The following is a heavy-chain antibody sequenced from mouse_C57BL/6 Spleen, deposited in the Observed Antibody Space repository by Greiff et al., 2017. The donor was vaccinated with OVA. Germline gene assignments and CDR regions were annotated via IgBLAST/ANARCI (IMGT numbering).Heavy chain of an antibody. CDR1: GYTFTSYG. V-gene: IGHV1-81*01. J-gene: IGHJ4*01. CDR2: IYPRSGNT. Sequence: VQLQQSGAELARPGASVKLSCKASGYTFTSYGISWVKQRTGQGLEWIGEIYPRSGNTYYNEKFKGKATLTADKSSSTAYMELRSLTSEDSAVYFCARDDYGSSYNAMDYWGQGTSVTVSS. D-gene: IGHD1-1*01. CDR3: ARDDYGSSYNAMDY.